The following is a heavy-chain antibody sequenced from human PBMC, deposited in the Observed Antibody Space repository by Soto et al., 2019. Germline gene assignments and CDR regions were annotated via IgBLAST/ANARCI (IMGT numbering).Heavy chain of an antibody. CDR1: GYTFTGHY. Sequence: QVQLVQSGAEVKKPGASVKVSCKASGYTFTGHYMHWVRQAPGQGLEWMGWINPDSGGTKYAQKFQGRVTMTTDTSIRKAYRELSRLRSDDTAVYYCARGGGVYYDSSGPDYWGQGTLVTVSS. CDR3: ARGGGVYYDSSGPDY. CDR2: INPDSGGT. D-gene: IGHD3-22*01. V-gene: IGHV1-2*02. J-gene: IGHJ4*02.